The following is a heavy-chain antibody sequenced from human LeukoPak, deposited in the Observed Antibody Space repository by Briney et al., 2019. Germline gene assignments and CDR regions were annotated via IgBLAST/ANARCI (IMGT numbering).Heavy chain of an antibody. CDR1: GGSISNDGYY. V-gene: IGHV4-31*03. Sequence: SQTLSLTCNVSGGSISNDGYYWSWIPQPPGKGLEWLGYIYYSGSTYYNPSLKSRVTLSVDTSKSQFSLRLSSVTAADTAVYYCARDLTGDQFFDPWGQGTLVTVSS. D-gene: IGHD7-27*01. J-gene: IGHJ5*02. CDR2: IYYSGST. CDR3: ARDLTGDQFFDP.